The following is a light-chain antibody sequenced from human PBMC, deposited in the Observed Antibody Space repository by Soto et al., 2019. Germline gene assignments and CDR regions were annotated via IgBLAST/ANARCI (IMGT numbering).Light chain of an antibody. CDR1: QSISSS. Sequence: DIQMTQSPSTLSASVGDRVTITCRASQSISSSLAWYQQKPGKDPKLLIYDASNLESGVPSIFSGSGSGTEFTLTISSLPPDDFATYYCQQYSTYSTFGQGTKVDIK. CDR3: QQYSTYST. CDR2: DAS. V-gene: IGKV1-5*01. J-gene: IGKJ1*01.